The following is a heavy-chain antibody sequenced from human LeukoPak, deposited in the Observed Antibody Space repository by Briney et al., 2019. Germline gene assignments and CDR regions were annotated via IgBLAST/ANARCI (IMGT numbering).Heavy chain of an antibody. Sequence: GGSLRLSCAASGFTFSSYGMSWVRQAPGKGLEWVSAISGSGGSTYYADSVKGRFTISRDNSKNTLYLQMNSLRDEDTAVYYCAKDQRTIRHAFDIWGQGTMVTVSS. CDR2: ISGSGGST. V-gene: IGHV3-23*01. D-gene: IGHD2-2*02. CDR3: AKDQRTIRHAFDI. J-gene: IGHJ3*02. CDR1: GFTFSSYG.